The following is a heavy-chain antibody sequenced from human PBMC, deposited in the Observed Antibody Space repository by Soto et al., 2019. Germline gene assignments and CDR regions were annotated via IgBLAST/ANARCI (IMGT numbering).Heavy chain of an antibody. CDR2: ISSSGAFT. D-gene: IGHD2-21*01. Sequence: GGSLRLSCAVSGFTFNSNDMTWVRQAPGKGLEWVSTISSSGAFTYHADSVRGRLTISRDNSKNTVYLQMNSLRAEDTPVYYCLKHKPSSLPAISPFDYCGHGPLVTGSS. V-gene: IGHV3-23*01. J-gene: IGHJ4*01. CDR1: GFTFNSND. CDR3: LKHKPSSLPAISPFDY.